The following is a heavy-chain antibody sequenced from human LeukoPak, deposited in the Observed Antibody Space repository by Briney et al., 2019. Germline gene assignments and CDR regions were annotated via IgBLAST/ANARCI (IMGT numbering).Heavy chain of an antibody. J-gene: IGHJ4*02. CDR3: ARRGISHRVFLY. V-gene: IGHV4-39*01. D-gene: IGHD3-16*01. CDR2: IYYSGST. Sequence: PSETLSLTCTVSGGSISSSSYYWGWIRQPPGKGLEWIGSIYYSGSTYYNPSLKSRVTISVDTSKNQFSLKLSSVTAADTAVYYCARRGISHRVFLYWGQGTLVTVSS. CDR1: GGSISSSSYY.